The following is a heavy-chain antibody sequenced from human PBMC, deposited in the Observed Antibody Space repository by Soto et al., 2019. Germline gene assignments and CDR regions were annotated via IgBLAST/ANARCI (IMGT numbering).Heavy chain of an antibody. CDR2: INHSGST. CDR1: GGSFSGYY. Sequence: PSETLSLTCAVYGGSFSGYYWSWIRQPPGKGLEWIGEINHSGSTNYNPSLKSRVTISVDTSKNQFSLKLSSVTAADTAVYYCARGQDYYDSSGYYVGDAFDIWGQGTMVTVSS. J-gene: IGHJ3*02. D-gene: IGHD3-22*01. V-gene: IGHV4-34*01. CDR3: ARGQDYYDSSGYYVGDAFDI.